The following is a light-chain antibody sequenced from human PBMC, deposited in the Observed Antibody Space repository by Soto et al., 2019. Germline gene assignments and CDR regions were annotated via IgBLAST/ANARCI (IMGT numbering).Light chain of an antibody. CDR3: QQYNNWPLT. V-gene: IGKV3-15*01. CDR2: GAS. Sequence: EIVVTQSPATLSVSPGERATLSCRASQSVSSNLAWYQQKPGLAPRLLIYGASTRATGIPARFSGSGSGTEFTLTISSLQSEDFAVYYCQQYNNWPLTFGPGTKVDIK. CDR1: QSVSSN. J-gene: IGKJ3*01.